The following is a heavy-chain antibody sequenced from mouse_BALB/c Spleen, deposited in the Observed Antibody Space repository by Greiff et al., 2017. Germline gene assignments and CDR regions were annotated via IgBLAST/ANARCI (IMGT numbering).Heavy chain of an antibody. CDR2: INPYNGDT. D-gene: IGHD1-1*01. CDR1: GYSFTGYF. J-gene: IGHJ3*01. Sequence: VQLQQSGPELVKPGASVKISCTASGYSFTGYFMNWVQQSHGKSLEWIGRINPYNGDTFYNQKFTGKATLTVDKSSSTAHMELLSLTSEDSAVYYCGAPYYYGSSHAWFAYWGQGTLVTVSA. V-gene: IGHV1-37*01. CDR3: GAPYYYGSSHAWFAY.